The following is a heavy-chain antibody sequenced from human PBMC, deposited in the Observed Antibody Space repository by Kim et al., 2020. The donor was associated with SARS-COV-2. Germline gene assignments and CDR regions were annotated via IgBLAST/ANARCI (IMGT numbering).Heavy chain of an antibody. Sequence: GGSLRLSCAASGFTFSSYWMSWVRQAPGKGLEWVANIKQDGSEKYYVDSVKGRFTISRDNAKNSLYLQMNSLRAEDTAVYYCARERGSGSYYTPEAFDIWGQGTMVTVSS. D-gene: IGHD3-10*01. J-gene: IGHJ3*02. CDR2: IKQDGSEK. V-gene: IGHV3-7*03. CDR1: GFTFSSYW. CDR3: ARERGSGSYYTPEAFDI.